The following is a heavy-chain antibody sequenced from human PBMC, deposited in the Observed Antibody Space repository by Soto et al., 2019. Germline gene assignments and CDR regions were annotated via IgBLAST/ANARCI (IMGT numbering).Heavy chain of an antibody. Sequence: QPGGSLRLSCSASGFTFSSYAMHWVRQAPGKGLEYVSAISSNGGSTYYADSVKGRFTISRDNSKNTLYLQMSSLRAEDTAVYYCVRCPTVTTLYYYYGMDVWGQGTTVTVSS. J-gene: IGHJ6*02. CDR3: VRCPTVTTLYYYYGMDV. CDR2: ISSNGGST. V-gene: IGHV3-64D*06. CDR1: GFTFSSYA. D-gene: IGHD4-17*01.